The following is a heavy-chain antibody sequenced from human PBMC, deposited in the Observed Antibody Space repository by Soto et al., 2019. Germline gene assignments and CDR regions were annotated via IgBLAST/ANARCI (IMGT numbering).Heavy chain of an antibody. CDR1: GDTVSSNSVA. Sequence: QVQLQQSGPGLVKPSQTLSLTCVGSGDTVSSNSVAWNWVRQSPSRGLEWLGRTYYRSRWYSDYSVSVIRRIDINADTSKNQVSLQLNSVAPEDTAVDYCARSEEDSDYYYYGMDVWGQGTTVTVS. V-gene: IGHV6-1*01. CDR2: TYYRSRWYS. J-gene: IGHJ6*02. D-gene: IGHD2-15*01. CDR3: ARSEEDSDYYYYGMDV.